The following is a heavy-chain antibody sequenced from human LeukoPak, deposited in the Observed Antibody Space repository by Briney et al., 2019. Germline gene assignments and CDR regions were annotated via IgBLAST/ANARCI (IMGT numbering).Heavy chain of an antibody. CDR3: VRFGVNYDMDV. CDR1: GGSISGYY. D-gene: IGHD3-16*01. CDR2: IHYSGRA. V-gene: IGHV4-59*01. J-gene: IGHJ6*02. Sequence: PSETLSLTCSVSGGSISGYYWTWVRQPPGKGLEWIGQIHYSGRADYNPSLKSRITMSVDTSRNQISLKLSSVTAADTATYYCVRFGVNYDMDVWGQGTTVTVFS.